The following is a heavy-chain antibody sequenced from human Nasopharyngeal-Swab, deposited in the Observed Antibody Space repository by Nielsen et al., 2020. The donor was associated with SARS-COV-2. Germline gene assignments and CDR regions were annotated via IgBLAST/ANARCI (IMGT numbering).Heavy chain of an antibody. CDR2: ISSSSSYI. Sequence: GESLKISCAASGFTFSSYSMNWVRQAPGKGLEWVSSISSSSSYIYYADSVKGRFPISRDNAKNSLYLQMNSLRAEDTAVYYCARDGAYSSGWRDYWGQGTLVTVSS. CDR1: GFTFSSYS. V-gene: IGHV3-21*01. D-gene: IGHD6-19*01. CDR3: ARDGAYSSGWRDY. J-gene: IGHJ4*02.